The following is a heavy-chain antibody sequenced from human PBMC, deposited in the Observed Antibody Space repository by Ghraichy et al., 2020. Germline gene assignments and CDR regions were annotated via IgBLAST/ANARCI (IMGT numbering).Heavy chain of an antibody. V-gene: IGHV3-48*01. CDR3: ARDGVVVPANYYYMDV. CDR1: GFTFSNYI. D-gene: IGHD2-2*01. CDR2: ISTSSSTI. J-gene: IGHJ6*03. Sequence: GGSLRLSCAASGFTFSNYIMNWVRQAPGEGLEGVSYISTSSSTIYYAASVKGRFTISRDNAKNSLYLQMNSLRAEDTAVYYCARDGVVVPANYYYMDVWGEGSTVTVSS.